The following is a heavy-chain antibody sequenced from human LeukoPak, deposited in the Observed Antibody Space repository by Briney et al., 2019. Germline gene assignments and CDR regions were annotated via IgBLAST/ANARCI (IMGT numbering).Heavy chain of an antibody. CDR3: ASSQDSSGND. J-gene: IGHJ4*02. CDR1: GFTFSTSW. CDR2: INYDSSQK. Sequence: GGSLRLSCAASGFTFSTSGFTFSTSWMSWVRQAPGKGLEWVGNINYDSSQKYYVGSVRGRFTISRDNAKKSLYLEMNSLRPEDTAVYYCASSQDSSGNDWGQGTLVTVSS. D-gene: IGHD3-22*01. V-gene: IGHV3-7*01.